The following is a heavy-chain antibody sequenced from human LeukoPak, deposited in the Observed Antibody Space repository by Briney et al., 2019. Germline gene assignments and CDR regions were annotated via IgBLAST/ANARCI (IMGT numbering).Heavy chain of an antibody. CDR3: AREGTDWDNWFDP. V-gene: IGHV4-59*01. CDR2: IYYTGST. Sequence: PSETLSLTCTVSGGSISSYYWSWIRQPPGEGLEWIGYIYYTGSTNYNPSLKSRVTISVNTYKNQFSLKLNSVTAADTAVYFCAREGTDWDNWFDPWGQGTLVTVSS. J-gene: IGHJ5*02. D-gene: IGHD2-21*01. CDR1: GGSISSYY.